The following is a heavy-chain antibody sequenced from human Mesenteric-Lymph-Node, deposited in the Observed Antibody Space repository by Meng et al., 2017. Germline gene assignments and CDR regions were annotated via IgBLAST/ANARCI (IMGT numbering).Heavy chain of an antibody. Sequence: ASVKVSCKASGYTFTNYYIHWVRQAPGQGLEWVGTINPNSGGTNYAQKFQGRVTMTRDTSISTAYMELSRLRSDDTAVYYCAREGDRYYDSSGSFDYWGQGTMVTVSS. V-gene: IGHV1-2*02. CDR1: GYTFTNYY. J-gene: IGHJ4*03. D-gene: IGHD3-22*01. CDR2: INPNSGGT. CDR3: AREGDRYYDSSGSFDY.